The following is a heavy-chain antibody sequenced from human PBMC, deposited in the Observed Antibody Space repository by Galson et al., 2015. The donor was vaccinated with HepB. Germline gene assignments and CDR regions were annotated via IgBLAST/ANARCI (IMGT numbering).Heavy chain of an antibody. Sequence: SVKVSCKASGGTFSSYAISWVRQAPGQGLEWMGGIIPILGIANYAQKFQGRVTITADKSTSTAYMELSSLRSEDTAVYYCAGRPEGFRELLAFDYWGQGTLVTVSS. J-gene: IGHJ4*02. CDR1: GGTFSSYA. CDR2: IIPILGIA. D-gene: IGHD3-10*01. CDR3: AGRPEGFRELLAFDY. V-gene: IGHV1-69*10.